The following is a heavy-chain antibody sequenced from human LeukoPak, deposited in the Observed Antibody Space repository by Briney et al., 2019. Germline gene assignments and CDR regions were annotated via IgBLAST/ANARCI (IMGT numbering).Heavy chain of an antibody. CDR1: GGSISSYY. CDR2: IYYSGST. CDR3: ARGSYDFWSGYYNLDY. J-gene: IGHJ4*02. V-gene: IGHV4-59*01. Sequence: SETLSLTCTVSGGSISSYYWSWIRQPPGKGLEWIGYIYYSGSTNYNPALKSRVTISVDTSKNQFSLKLSSVTAADTAVYYCARGSYDFWSGYYNLDYWGQGTLATVSS. D-gene: IGHD3-3*01.